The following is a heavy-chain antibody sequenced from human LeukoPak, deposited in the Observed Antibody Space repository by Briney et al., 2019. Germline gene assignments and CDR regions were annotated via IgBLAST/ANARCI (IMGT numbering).Heavy chain of an antibody. Sequence: PGGSLRLSCAASGFTFSSYWMSWVRQAPGKGLEWAANIKQDGSEKYYVDSVKGRFTISRDNAKNSLYLQMNSLRAEDTAVYYCASHYGDYSFFDYWGQGTLVTVSS. J-gene: IGHJ4*02. D-gene: IGHD4-17*01. V-gene: IGHV3-7*02. CDR1: GFTFSSYW. CDR3: ASHYGDYSFFDY. CDR2: IKQDGSEK.